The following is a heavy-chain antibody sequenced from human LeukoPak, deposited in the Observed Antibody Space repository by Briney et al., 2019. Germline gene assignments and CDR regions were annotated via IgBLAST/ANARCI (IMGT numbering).Heavy chain of an antibody. D-gene: IGHD2-21*01. Sequence: PGGSLRLSCAASGFTFSSYEMNWVRQAPGKGLEWVSYISSSGSTIYYADSVKGRFTISRDNSKNTLYLQMNSLRAEDTAVYYCAKDGGALWYYYYYMDVWGKGTTVTVSS. V-gene: IGHV3-48*03. J-gene: IGHJ6*03. CDR1: GFTFSSYE. CDR2: ISSSGSTI. CDR3: AKDGGALWYYYYYMDV.